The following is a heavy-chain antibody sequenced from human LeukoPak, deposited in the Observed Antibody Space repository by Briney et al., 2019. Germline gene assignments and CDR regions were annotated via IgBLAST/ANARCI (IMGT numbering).Heavy chain of an antibody. CDR2: IYSGGST. CDR3: ARPLYYYDSSGYSHDAFDI. V-gene: IGHV3-53*01. D-gene: IGHD3-22*01. Sequence: PGGSLRLSCSASGFNVSSNYMSWVRQAPGKGLEWVSVIYSGGSTYYADSVKGRFTISRDNSKNTLYLQMNSLRAEDTAVYYCARPLYYYDSSGYSHDAFDIWGQGTMVPVSS. CDR1: GFNVSSNY. J-gene: IGHJ3*02.